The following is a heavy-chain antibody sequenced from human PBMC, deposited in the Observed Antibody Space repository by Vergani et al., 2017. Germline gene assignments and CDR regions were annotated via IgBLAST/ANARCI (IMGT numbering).Heavy chain of an antibody. CDR3: AKDQGGVVGCMDV. CDR2: ISGSGGST. J-gene: IGHJ6*02. CDR1: GFTFSSYA. V-gene: IGHV3-23*01. D-gene: IGHD1-26*01. Sequence: EVQLLESGGGLVQPGGSLRLSCAASGFTFSSYAMSWVRQAPGKGLEWVSAISGSGGSTYYADPVKGRFTISRYNSKNTRYLQMNSLRAEDTAVYYCAKDQGGVVGCMDVWGQGTTVTVSS.